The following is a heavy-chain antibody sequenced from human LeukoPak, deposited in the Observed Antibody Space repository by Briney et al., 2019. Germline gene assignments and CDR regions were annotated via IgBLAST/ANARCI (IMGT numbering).Heavy chain of an antibody. CDR2: MYHTGST. CDR1: GYSMSSGYY. CDR3: ARDSYYYGSGRYYFDY. J-gene: IGHJ4*02. D-gene: IGHD3-10*01. V-gene: IGHV4-38-2*02. Sequence: SETLSLTCTVSGYSMSSGYYWGWIRQPPERGLEWIGSMYHTGSTYYNPSLKSRVTISVDTSKNQFSLKLSSVTAADTAVYYCARDSYYYGSGRYYFDYWGQGTLVTVSS.